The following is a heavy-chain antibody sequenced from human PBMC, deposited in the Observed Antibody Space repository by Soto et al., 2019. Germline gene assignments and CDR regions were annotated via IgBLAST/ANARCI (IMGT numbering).Heavy chain of an antibody. Sequence: GASVKVSCKASGGTFSSYTVYWVRQAPGQGLEWMGGIIPFFGTSNYAQNFQDRITLTADKSTGTAYMELSSLRFEDTAICYCARKLRLYYGMDVWGQGTTVTVS. J-gene: IGHJ6*02. D-gene: IGHD3-3*01. CDR2: IIPFFGTS. CDR3: ARKLRLYYGMDV. V-gene: IGHV1-69*06. CDR1: GGTFSSYT.